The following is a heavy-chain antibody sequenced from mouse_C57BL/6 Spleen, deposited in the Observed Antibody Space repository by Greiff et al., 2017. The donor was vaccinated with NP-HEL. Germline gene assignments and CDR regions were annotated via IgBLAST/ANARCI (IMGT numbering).Heavy chain of an antibody. Sequence: LVESGPELVKPGASVKISCKASGYAFSSSWMNWVKQRPGKGLEWIGRIYPGDGDTNYNGKFKGKATLTADKSSSTAYMQLSSLTSEDSAVYFCACHYYGSSSYAMDYWGQGTSVTVSS. D-gene: IGHD1-1*01. CDR2: IYPGDGDT. V-gene: IGHV1-82*01. J-gene: IGHJ4*01. CDR1: GYAFSSSW. CDR3: ACHYYGSSSYAMDY.